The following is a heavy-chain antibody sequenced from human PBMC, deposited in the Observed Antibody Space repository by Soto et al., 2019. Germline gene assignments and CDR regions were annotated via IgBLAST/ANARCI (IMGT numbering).Heavy chain of an antibody. Sequence: PGGSLRLSCAASGFTFSSYSMNWVRQAPGKGLEWVSSISSSSSYIYYADSVKGRFTISRDNAKNSLYLQMNSLKSEDTAVYYCARAPSYYGSGSHLWGQGTTVTVS. J-gene: IGHJ6*02. V-gene: IGHV3-21*04. CDR1: GFTFSSYS. CDR3: ARAPSYYGSGSHL. CDR2: ISSSSSYI. D-gene: IGHD3-10*01.